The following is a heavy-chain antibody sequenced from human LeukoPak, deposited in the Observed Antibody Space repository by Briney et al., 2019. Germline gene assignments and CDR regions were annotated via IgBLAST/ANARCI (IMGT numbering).Heavy chain of an antibody. CDR2: IHHSETF. CDR3: SRGLASRKLGY. Sequence: PSETLSLTCTVSGASFSSGDQYWNWMRQSPGKGLEWIVSIHHSETFYNNPSLESRVTMSMDTSKNQFSLNLTSVTAADTVVYFCSRGLASRKLGYWGQGTLVTVSS. V-gene: IGHV4-31*03. J-gene: IGHJ4*02. D-gene: IGHD6-19*01. CDR1: GASFSSGDQY.